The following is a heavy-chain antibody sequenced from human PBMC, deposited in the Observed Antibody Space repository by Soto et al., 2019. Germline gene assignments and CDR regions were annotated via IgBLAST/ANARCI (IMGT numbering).Heavy chain of an antibody. J-gene: IGHJ4*02. CDR3: AKGSIEYSASVDN. V-gene: IGHV3-23*01. D-gene: IGHD5-12*01. CDR2: ISARGGSS. Sequence: DVQLLESGGGLVQPGGSLRLSCAASGFSFSSYAMVGVRQAPGKGLEWVAVISARGGSSYFADSVKGRFTLSRDNSKNVLSLEMNSLRAEDTAIYFCAKGSIEYSASVDNWGQGTLVVVSS. CDR1: GFSFSSYA.